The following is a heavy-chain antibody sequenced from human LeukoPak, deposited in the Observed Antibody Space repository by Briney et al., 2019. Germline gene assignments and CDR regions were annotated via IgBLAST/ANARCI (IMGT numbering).Heavy chain of an antibody. CDR1: GGSISSYY. Sequence: PSETLSLTCTVSGGSISSYYWSWIRQPPGKGLEWIGYIYYSGSTNYNPSLKSRVTISVDTSKNQFSLKLSSVTAADTAVYYCRRGSLTGYYMGDAFDIWGQGTMVTVSS. J-gene: IGHJ3*02. D-gene: IGHD3-9*01. V-gene: IGHV4-59*08. CDR3: RRGSLTGYYMGDAFDI. CDR2: IYYSGST.